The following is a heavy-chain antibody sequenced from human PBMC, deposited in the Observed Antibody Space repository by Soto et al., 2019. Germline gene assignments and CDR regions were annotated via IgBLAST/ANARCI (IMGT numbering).Heavy chain of an antibody. V-gene: IGHV3-23*01. CDR1: GFTFSSYA. D-gene: IGHD2-15*01. J-gene: IGHJ3*02. CDR3: AKELPNCSGGSCYGTVGAFDI. CDR2: ISGSGGST. Sequence: SLRLSCAASGFTFSSYAMSWVRQAPGKGLEWVSAISGSGGSTYYAESVKGRFTISRDNSKSTLYLQMNSLRAEDTAVYYCAKELPNCSGGSCYGTVGAFDIWGQGTMVTVSS.